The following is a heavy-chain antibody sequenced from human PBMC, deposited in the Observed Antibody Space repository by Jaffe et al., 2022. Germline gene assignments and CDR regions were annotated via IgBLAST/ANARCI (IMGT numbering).Heavy chain of an antibody. V-gene: IGHV3-7*05. D-gene: IGHD6-19*01. CDR1: GFTFSSYW. Sequence: EVQLVESGGGLVQPGGSLRLSCAASGFTFSSYWMSWVRQAPGKGLEWVANIKQDGSEKYYVDSVKGRFTISRDNAKNSLYLQMNSLRAEDTAVYYCARSGGGEQWLVHFDYWGQGTLVTVSS. CDR3: ARSGGGEQWLVHFDY. J-gene: IGHJ4*02. CDR2: IKQDGSEK.